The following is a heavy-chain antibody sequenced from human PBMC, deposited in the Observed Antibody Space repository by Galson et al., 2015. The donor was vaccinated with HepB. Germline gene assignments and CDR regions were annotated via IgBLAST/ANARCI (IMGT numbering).Heavy chain of an antibody. CDR2: ISYDGSNK. J-gene: IGHJ4*02. CDR3: AKDHLPGEDY. D-gene: IGHD4-17*01. Sequence: SLRLSCAASGFTFSSYGMHWVRQAPGKGLEWVAVISYDGSNKYYADSVKGRFTISRDNSKNTLYLQMNSLRAEDTAVYYCAKDHLPGEDYWGQGALVTVSS. CDR1: GFTFSSYG. V-gene: IGHV3-30*18.